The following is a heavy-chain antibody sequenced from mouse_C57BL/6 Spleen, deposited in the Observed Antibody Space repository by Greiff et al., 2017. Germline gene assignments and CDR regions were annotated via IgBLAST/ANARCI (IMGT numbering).Heavy chain of an antibody. CDR1: GFNIKNTY. CDR3: ARDCYGYAWFAY. J-gene: IGHJ3*01. Sequence: EVQLQQSVAELVRPGASVKLSCTASGFNIKNTYMNWVKQRPEQGLEWIGRIDPANGNSKYAPKFQGNATITADSSSITAYLQLSSLTSEYTAFYYCARDCYGYAWFAYGGQGTLVTGSA. CDR2: IDPANGNS. V-gene: IGHV14-3*01. D-gene: IGHD2-2*01.